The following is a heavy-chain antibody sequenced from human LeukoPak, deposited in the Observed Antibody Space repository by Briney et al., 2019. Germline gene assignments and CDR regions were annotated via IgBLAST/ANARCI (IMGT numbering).Heavy chain of an antibody. D-gene: IGHD3-3*01. Sequence: ASVKVSCKASGGTFSSYAISWARQAPGQGLEWMGWISAHNGNTNYAQKLQGRVTMTTDTSTSTAYMELRSLRSDDTAVYYCARDTGNYDFWSGGDYWGQGTLVTVSS. CDR1: GGTFSSYA. V-gene: IGHV1-18*01. CDR3: ARDTGNYDFWSGGDY. J-gene: IGHJ4*02. CDR2: ISAHNGNT.